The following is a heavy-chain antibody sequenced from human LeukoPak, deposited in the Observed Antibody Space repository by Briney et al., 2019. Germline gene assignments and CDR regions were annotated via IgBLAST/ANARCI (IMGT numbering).Heavy chain of an antibody. V-gene: IGHV1-18*01. CDR2: ISAYNGNT. J-gene: IGHJ4*02. D-gene: IGHD2-15*01. Sequence: ASVKVSFKASGYTFTSYGISWVRQAPGQGLEWMGWISAYNGNTNYEQKLQGRVTMTTDTSTSKAYMELRSLRSDDTAVYYCARIRVRTDCSGGSCYSPTPYYFDYWGQGTLVTVSS. CDR3: ARIRVRTDCSGGSCYSPTPYYFDY. CDR1: GYTFTSYG.